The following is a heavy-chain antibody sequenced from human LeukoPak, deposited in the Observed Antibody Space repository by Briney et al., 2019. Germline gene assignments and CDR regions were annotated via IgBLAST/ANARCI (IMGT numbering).Heavy chain of an antibody. D-gene: IGHD1-26*01. Sequence: PSETLSLTCTVSGGSISSGSYYWSWIRQPAGKGLEWIGRIYTSGSTNYNPSLKSRVTISVDTSKNQFSLKLSSVTAADTAVYYCAGGIIVGATPAYWFDPWGQGTLVTVSS. CDR1: GGSISSGSYY. CDR2: IYTSGST. V-gene: IGHV4-61*02. J-gene: IGHJ5*02. CDR3: AGGIIVGATPAYWFDP.